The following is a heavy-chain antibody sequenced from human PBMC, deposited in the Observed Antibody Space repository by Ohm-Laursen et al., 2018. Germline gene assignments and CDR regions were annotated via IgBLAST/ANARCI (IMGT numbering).Heavy chain of an antibody. CDR1: GFTFSDYY. V-gene: IGHV3-11*01. Sequence: SLRLSCAASGFTFSDYYMSWIRQAPGKGLEWVSYISSSGSTIYYADSVKGRFTISRDNAKNSLYLQMNSLRAEDTAVYYCATPFVHDYNWFDPWGQGTLVTVSS. J-gene: IGHJ5*02. CDR2: ISSSGSTI. CDR3: ATPFVHDYNWFDP. D-gene: IGHD2-21*02.